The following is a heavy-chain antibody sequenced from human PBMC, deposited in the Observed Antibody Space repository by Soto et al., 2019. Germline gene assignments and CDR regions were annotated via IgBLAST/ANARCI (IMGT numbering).Heavy chain of an antibody. V-gene: IGHV3-21*02. CDR2: ISSDSYYI. CDR3: ARYDAFKAFDL. Sequence: VQLVESGGGLVKPGGSLRLSCAASGFTFSSYSVNWVRQAPGKGLEWVSSISSDSYYIDFADSVKGRFTISRDNVNNSVSLQMNSLRVEDTGIYYCARYDAFKAFDLWGQGTMVTVSS. CDR1: GFTFSSYS. J-gene: IGHJ3*01. D-gene: IGHD1-1*01.